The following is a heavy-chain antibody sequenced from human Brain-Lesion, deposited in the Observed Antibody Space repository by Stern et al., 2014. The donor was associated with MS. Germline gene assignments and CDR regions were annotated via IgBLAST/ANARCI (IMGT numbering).Heavy chain of an antibody. J-gene: IGHJ4*02. CDR3: VREDADPRDY. V-gene: IGHV3-21*06. CDR1: GFTLSGFS. CDR2: MEGRTVLT. Sequence: VQLVESGGGLVKPGGSPRLSCAASGFTLSGFSLNWVRTAPGKALEWVSLMEGRTVLTYYADSVKGRFTISSDNDKNSVYLQMNGLRVEDTALYYCVREDADPRDYWGQGTLVTVSS.